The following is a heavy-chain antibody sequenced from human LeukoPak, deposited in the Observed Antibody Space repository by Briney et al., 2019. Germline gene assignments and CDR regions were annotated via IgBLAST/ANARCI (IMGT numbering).Heavy chain of an antibody. CDR1: GGTFSSFV. Sequence: ASVKVSCKASGGTFSSFVINWVRQAPGQGLEWMGGIIPIFGTVNYARKFQGRVTITTDESTSTAYMELSSLRSEDTAVYYCASTDPRHDGFDLWGPGTKVTVSS. V-gene: IGHV1-69*05. D-gene: IGHD4-17*01. CDR2: IIPIFGTV. CDR3: ASTDPRHDGFDL. J-gene: IGHJ3*01.